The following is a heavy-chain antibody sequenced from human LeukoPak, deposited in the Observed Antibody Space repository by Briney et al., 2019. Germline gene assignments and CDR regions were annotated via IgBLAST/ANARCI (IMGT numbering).Heavy chain of an antibody. CDR2: ISHSGNT. CDR3: ARYSTAWPYWYFDL. J-gene: IGHJ2*01. D-gene: IGHD6-13*01. Sequence: ASETLSLTCAVSGGSISSGSYSWSWIRQPPGKGLEWIGYISHSGNTYYSPSLKSRVTISVDKSKNQFSLALTSVTAADTALYCCARYSTAWPYWYFDLWDRGTLVTVSS. V-gene: IGHV4-30-2*01. CDR1: GGSISSGSYS.